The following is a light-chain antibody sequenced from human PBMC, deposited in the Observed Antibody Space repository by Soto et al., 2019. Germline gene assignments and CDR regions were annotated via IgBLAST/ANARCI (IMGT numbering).Light chain of an antibody. CDR2: DAS. Sequence: IQMTQYPSTLSASIGDRVTITCRASQSINNRLAWYQQMPGKAPNLLIYDASSLESGVPSRFRGSGSETEFTLTISGLQPDDFATYYCQQFIDGWTFGQGTKVDIK. V-gene: IGKV1-5*01. CDR1: QSINNR. CDR3: QQFIDGWT. J-gene: IGKJ1*01.